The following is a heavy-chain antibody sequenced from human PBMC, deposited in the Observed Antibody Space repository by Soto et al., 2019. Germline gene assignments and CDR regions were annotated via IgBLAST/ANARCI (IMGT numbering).Heavy chain of an antibody. Sequence: EVQLVETGGGLIQPGGSLRLSCAASGSTVSSHYMSWVRQAPGKGLEWVSVIYSGGSTYYADSVEGRFTISRDNSKNTLYLQMNSLRAEDTAVYYCARDSRGGMDVWGQGTTVTVSS. CDR2: IYSGGST. D-gene: IGHD3-10*01. CDR1: GSTVSSHY. J-gene: IGHJ6*02. CDR3: ARDSRGGMDV. V-gene: IGHV3-53*02.